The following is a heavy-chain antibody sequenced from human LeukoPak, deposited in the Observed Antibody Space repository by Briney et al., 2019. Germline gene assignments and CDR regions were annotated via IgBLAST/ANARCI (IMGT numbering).Heavy chain of an antibody. CDR3: ARGGGLDV. Sequence: TGGSLRLSCVASGFTFGKYWMSWVRQAPGKGLEWVASINHNGNVNYVDSVKGRFTISRDNAKNSLYLQMSNLRAEDTAVYFCARGGGLDVWGQGATVTVSS. CDR2: INHNGNV. CDR1: GFTFGKYW. V-gene: IGHV3-7*03. J-gene: IGHJ6*02. D-gene: IGHD3-16*01.